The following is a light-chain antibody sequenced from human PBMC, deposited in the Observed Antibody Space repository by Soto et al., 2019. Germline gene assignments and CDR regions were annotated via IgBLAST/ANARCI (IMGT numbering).Light chain of an antibody. CDR1: SGHSSDA. J-gene: IGLJ3*02. CDR3: QTWGTVKRV. V-gene: IGLV4-69*01. CDR2: LNSDGSH. Sequence: QPVLTQSPSASASLGASVKLTCTLSSGHSSDAIAWHQQQPEKGPRYLMKLNSDGSHSKGDGIPDRFSGSCSGAERSLAISSLQSVVEAGYCCQTWGTVKRVFGGGTKLTVL.